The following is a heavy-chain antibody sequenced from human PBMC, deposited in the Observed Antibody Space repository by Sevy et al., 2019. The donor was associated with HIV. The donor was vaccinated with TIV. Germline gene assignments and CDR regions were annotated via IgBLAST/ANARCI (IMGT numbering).Heavy chain of an antibody. CDR1: GASFRNFY. CDR3: ARGGALSGFDGSCDVFGS. V-gene: IGHV4-34*01. J-gene: IGHJ4*02. D-gene: IGHD3-22*01. Sequence: SETLSLTCAVYGASFRNFYWSWIRQSPGKGLEWIGEIHHSGSTNFNPSLESRVTVSEDKSKSQFSLNLRSVTAADTAVYYCARGGALSGFDGSCDVFGSWGPGTLVTVSS. CDR2: IHHSGST.